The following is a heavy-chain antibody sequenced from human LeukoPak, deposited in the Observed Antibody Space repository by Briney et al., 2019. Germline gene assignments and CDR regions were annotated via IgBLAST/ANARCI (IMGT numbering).Heavy chain of an antibody. V-gene: IGHV1-2*02. Sequence: ASVKVSCKASGYTFNDYYLHWVRQAPGQGLEWMGWINPKSGGRSYAQRFQGRVTMTRDTSISTAYMELSRLRSDDTAVYYCATGERLVPSAMWFDYWGQGTLVTVSS. J-gene: IGHJ4*02. CDR1: GYTFNDYY. CDR2: INPKSGGR. D-gene: IGHD2-2*01. CDR3: ATGERLVPSAMWFDY.